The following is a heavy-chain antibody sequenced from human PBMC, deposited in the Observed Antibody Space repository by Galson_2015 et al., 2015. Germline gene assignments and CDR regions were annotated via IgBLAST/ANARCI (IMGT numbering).Heavy chain of an antibody. Sequence: SVKVSCKASGYTFTSYGISWVRQAPGQGLEWMGWISAYNGNTNYAQKLQGRVTMTTDTSTSTAYMELRSLRSDDTAVYYCARIVTMVQGVITLDYWGQGTLVTVSS. J-gene: IGHJ4*02. D-gene: IGHD3-10*01. V-gene: IGHV1-18*01. CDR2: ISAYNGNT. CDR3: ARIVTMVQGVITLDY. CDR1: GYTFTSYG.